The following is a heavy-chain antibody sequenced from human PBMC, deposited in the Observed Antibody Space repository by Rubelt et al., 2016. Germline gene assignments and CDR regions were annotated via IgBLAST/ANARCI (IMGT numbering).Heavy chain of an antibody. V-gene: IGHV4-59*01. Sequence: QLQLQESGPGLVKPSETLSLTCTVSGGSISSSYWSWIPQPPGKGLEWIGYIYSSGSTYSTSSLTSRVTISLDTSTNQFSLKLGSVTAADTAGDYSAASTARLTTDFDYWGQGTLVTVSS. CDR3: AASTARLTTDFDY. CDR1: GGSISSSY. D-gene: IGHD1-14*01. CDR2: IYSSGST. J-gene: IGHJ4*02.